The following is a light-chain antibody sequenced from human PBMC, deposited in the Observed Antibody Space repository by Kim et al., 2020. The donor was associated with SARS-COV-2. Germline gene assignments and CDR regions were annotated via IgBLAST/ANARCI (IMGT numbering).Light chain of an antibody. CDR1: SSNIGSNY. V-gene: IGLV1-47*01. J-gene: IGLJ3*02. Sequence: ELTQPPSASGTPGQRVTISCSGSSSNIGSNYVYWYQQLPGTAPKLLIYRNNQRPSGVPHRFSGSKSGTSASLAISGLRSEDEADYYCAAWDDSLSGWVFGGGTQLTVL. CDR2: RNN. CDR3: AAWDDSLSGWV.